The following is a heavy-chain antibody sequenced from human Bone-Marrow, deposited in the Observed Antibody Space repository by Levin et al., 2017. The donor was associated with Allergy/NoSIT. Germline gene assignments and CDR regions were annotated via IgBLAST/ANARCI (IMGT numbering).Heavy chain of an antibody. V-gene: IGHV4-30-4*01. Sequence: ASETLSLTCTVSGGSISSGDYYWSWIRQPPGKGLEWIGYIYYSGSTYYNPSLKSRVTISVDTSKNQFSLKLSSVTAADTAVYYCARGRVYYYYGMDVWGQGTTVTVSS. CDR3: ARGRVYYYYGMDV. CDR1: GGSISSGDYY. CDR2: IYYSGST. D-gene: IGHD6-6*01. J-gene: IGHJ6*02.